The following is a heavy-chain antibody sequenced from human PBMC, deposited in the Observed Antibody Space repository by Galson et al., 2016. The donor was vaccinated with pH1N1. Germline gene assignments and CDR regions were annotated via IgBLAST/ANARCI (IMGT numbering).Heavy chain of an antibody. Sequence: SVKVSCKASESIFNKYAISWVRQAPGQGLEWMGGIIAVFKTTNYAQKFQGRVTITTDESTSIVYMELRSLRSEDTAIYYCARSPFYYNSYMDVWGKGTTVPVSS. V-gene: IGHV1-69*05. CDR1: ESIFNKYA. CDR3: ARSPFYYNSYMDV. CDR2: IIAVFKTT. J-gene: IGHJ6*03.